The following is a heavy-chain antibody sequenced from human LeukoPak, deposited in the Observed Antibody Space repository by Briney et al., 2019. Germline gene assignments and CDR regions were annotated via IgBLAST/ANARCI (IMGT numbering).Heavy chain of an antibody. V-gene: IGHV4-59*01. CDR2: IYYSVSA. J-gene: IGHJ6*02. CDR1: VGSLSSDY. Sequence: SGTLSLTCAVSVGSLSSDYWSGVSDPPGKGGGSSWGIYYSVSANYNPCLKSRVTISVYTSKNQCSLNLTSVNAAATDVYYCARHLGGQLWDYYGMDVWGQGTTVTVSS. D-gene: IGHD5-18*01. CDR3: ARHLGGQLWDYYGMDV.